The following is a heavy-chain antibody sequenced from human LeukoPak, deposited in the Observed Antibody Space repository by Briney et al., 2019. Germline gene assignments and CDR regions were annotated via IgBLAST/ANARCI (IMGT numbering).Heavy chain of an antibody. D-gene: IGHD3-16*01. Sequence: GGSLRLSCAASRFTFSAYWMSWVRQAPGKGLEWVANIREDGSEKYCVDSVKGQFTISRDNAKNSLFLQMDSLRAEDTAVYYCARRGTSKAFDYWGQGTLVTVSS. CDR2: IREDGSEK. V-gene: IGHV3-7*01. J-gene: IGHJ4*02. CDR1: RFTFSAYW. CDR3: ARRGTSKAFDY.